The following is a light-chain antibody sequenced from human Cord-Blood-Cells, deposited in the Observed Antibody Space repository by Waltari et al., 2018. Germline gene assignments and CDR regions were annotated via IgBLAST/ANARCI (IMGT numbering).Light chain of an antibody. CDR2: GNS. V-gene: IGLV1-40*01. Sequence: FGLTLPPSVSGAPGHRRTIARTGSSTNIGGGYDVHLYQPPPGTASTLLIYGNSNRPSGVPDRFSGSKSSTSASLAITGRQADDEADYYCQSYDSSLSAVVFGGGTKLTVL. CDR3: QSYDSSLSAVV. J-gene: IGLJ2*01. CDR1: STNIGGGYD.